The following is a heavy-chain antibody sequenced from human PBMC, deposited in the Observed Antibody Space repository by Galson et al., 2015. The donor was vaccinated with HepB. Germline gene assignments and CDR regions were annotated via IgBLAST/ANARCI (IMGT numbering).Heavy chain of an antibody. J-gene: IGHJ4*02. CDR2: ISYDGSNK. Sequence: SLRLSCAASGFTFSSYAMHWVRQAPGKGLEWVAVISYDGSNKYYADSVKGRFTISRDNSKNTLYLQMNSLRAEDTAVYYCAREHYDFWSGYQPTYFDYWGQGTLVTVSS. CDR3: AREHYDFWSGYQPTYFDY. V-gene: IGHV3-30-3*01. D-gene: IGHD3-3*01. CDR1: GFTFSSYA.